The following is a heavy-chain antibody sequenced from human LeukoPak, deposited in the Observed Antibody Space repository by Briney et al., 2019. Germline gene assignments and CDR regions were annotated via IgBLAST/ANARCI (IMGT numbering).Heavy chain of an antibody. CDR2: ISAYNGKT. Sequence: ASVKVSCKASGYTFTNNGISWVRQAPGQGLEWMGWISAYNGKTSYAQKLQGRVTMTTDTSTSTAYMELRSLRSDDTAVYYCAREAGIAAQDYWGQGTLVTVSS. D-gene: IGHD6-6*01. J-gene: IGHJ4*02. CDR1: GYTFTNNG. V-gene: IGHV1-18*01. CDR3: AREAGIAAQDY.